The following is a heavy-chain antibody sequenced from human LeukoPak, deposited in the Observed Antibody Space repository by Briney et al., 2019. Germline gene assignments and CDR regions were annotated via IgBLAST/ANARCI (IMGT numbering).Heavy chain of an antibody. J-gene: IGHJ4*02. CDR1: GFTFSSYT. CDR2: IRSTSSYI. Sequence: GGSLRLSCAASGFTFSSYTMNWVRQAPGKGLEWVSSIRSTSSYIYYADSVKGRFTISRDNAKNSLYLQMNSLRAEDTAVYYCARINSGWYYFDYWGQGTLVTVSS. CDR3: ARINSGWYYFDY. V-gene: IGHV3-21*01. D-gene: IGHD6-19*01.